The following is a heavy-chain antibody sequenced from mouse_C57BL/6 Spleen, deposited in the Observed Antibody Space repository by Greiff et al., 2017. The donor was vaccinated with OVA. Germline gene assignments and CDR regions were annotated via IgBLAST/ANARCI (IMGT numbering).Heavy chain of an antibody. D-gene: IGHD1-1*01. CDR2: IYPGNSDT. J-gene: IGHJ1*03. CDR3: TRYGSSDLDWYFDV. CDR1: GYTFTSYW. Sequence: VQLQQSGTVLARPGASVKMSCKTSGYTFTSYWMHWVKQRPGQGLEWIGAIYPGNSDTSYNQKFKGKAKLTAVTSASTAYMELSSLTNEDSAVYYGTRYGSSDLDWYFDVWGTGTTVTVSS. V-gene: IGHV1-5*01.